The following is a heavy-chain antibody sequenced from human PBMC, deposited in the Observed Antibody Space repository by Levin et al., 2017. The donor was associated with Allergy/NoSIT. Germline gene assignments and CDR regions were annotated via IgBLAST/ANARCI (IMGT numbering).Heavy chain of an antibody. V-gene: IGHV4-59*01. D-gene: IGHD5-18*01. CDR1: GGSISSYY. J-gene: IGHJ3*01. CDR3: ASLHDSYGF. CDR2: IYYSGST. Sequence: SQTLSLTCTVSGGSISSYYWSWIRQPPGKGLEWIGYIYYSGSTNYNPSLKSRVTISVDTSKNQFSLKLSSVTAADTAVYYCASLHDSYGFWGQGTMVTVSS.